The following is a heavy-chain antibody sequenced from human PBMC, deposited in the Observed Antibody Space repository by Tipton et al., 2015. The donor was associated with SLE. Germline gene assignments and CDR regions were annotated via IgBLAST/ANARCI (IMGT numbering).Heavy chain of an antibody. CDR3: ARAYVGGAYCGGDCYSRAFDI. CDR2: IIPIFGTA. D-gene: IGHD2-21*01. J-gene: IGHJ3*02. Sequence: VQLVQSGAEVKKPGSSVKVSCKASGGTFSSYAISWVRQAPGQGLEWMGGIIPIFGTANYAQKFQGRVTITADESTSTAYMELSSLRSEDTAVYYCARAYVGGAYCGGDCYSRAFDIWGQGTMVTVSS. V-gene: IGHV1-69*01. CDR1: GGTFSSYA.